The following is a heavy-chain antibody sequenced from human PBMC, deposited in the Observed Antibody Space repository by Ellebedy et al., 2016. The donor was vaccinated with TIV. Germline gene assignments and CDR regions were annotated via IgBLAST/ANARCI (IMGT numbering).Heavy chain of an antibody. CDR3: ARSGGDFYYYALDV. Sequence: AASVKVSCKASGYTFTSYAISWVRQAPGHGLEWMRWISAYNGETNYAQKFQDRVTMTTDTSTSTAYMELRSLRTDDTAVYYCARSGGDFYYYALDVWGQGATVTVSS. D-gene: IGHD2-15*01. CDR1: GYTFTSYA. CDR2: ISAYNGET. V-gene: IGHV1-18*01. J-gene: IGHJ6*02.